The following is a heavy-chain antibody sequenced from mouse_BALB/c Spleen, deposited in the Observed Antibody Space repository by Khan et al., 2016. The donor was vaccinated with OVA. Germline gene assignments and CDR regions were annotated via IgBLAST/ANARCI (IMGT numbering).Heavy chain of an antibody. CDR2: IAPGSSNA. V-gene: IGHV1S41*01. J-gene: IGHJ4*01. Sequence: DLVKPGASVKLSCTASGYTFTSYWINWIKQRPGQGLEWIGRIAPGSSNAYYTDMLKGKATLTVDTSSSTVYIQLSSLSSEDSAVYFRASENYFVRSCYAMDYWGQGTSVTVSS. CDR3: ASENYFVRSCYAMDY. D-gene: IGHD1-1*01. CDR1: GYTFTSYW.